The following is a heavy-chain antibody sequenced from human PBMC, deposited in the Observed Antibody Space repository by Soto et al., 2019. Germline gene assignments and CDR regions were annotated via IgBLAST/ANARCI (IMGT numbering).Heavy chain of an antibody. CDR1: GGSFSGYY. CDR3: ARGVVLGDSSGYYYAHST. Sequence: QVQLQQWGAGLLKPSETLSLTCAVYGGSFSGYYWSWIRQPPGKGLEWIGEINHSGSTNYNPSLMSRDTISVDTSKNQFSLKLSSVTAADTAVYYCARGVVLGDSSGYYYAHSTWGQGTLVTVSS. J-gene: IGHJ5*02. V-gene: IGHV4-34*01. CDR2: INHSGST. D-gene: IGHD3-22*01.